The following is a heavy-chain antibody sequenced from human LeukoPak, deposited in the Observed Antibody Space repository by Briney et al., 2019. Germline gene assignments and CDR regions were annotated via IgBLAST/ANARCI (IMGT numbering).Heavy chain of an antibody. CDR2: ISPSGTVI. V-gene: IGHV3-11*01. CDR3: AKDSYYDFWSGASDAFDI. CDR1: GFTFTDYY. Sequence: GVSLRLSCSASGFTFTDYYMSWIRQAPGKGLEWVSYISPSGTVIYYGDSVKGRFTISRDNAKNTLYLQMNSLGAEDTAVYYCAKDSYYDFWSGASDAFDIWGQGTMVTVSS. J-gene: IGHJ3*02. D-gene: IGHD3-3*01.